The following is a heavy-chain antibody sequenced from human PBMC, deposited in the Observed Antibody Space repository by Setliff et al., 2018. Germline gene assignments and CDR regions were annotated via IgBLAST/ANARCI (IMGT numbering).Heavy chain of an antibody. J-gene: IGHJ4*02. CDR1: GGSISSYY. D-gene: IGHD3-22*01. V-gene: IGHV4-4*07. CDR3: AREVARDDSGYYYYFDF. CDR2: VYTSGST. Sequence: PSETLSLTCTVSGGSISSYYWSWIRQPAGKGLEWIGHVYTSGSTNYHPSLKSRITISADTSKNLFSLRLSSVTAADTAMYYCAREVARDDSGYYYYFDFWGQGTLVTVSS.